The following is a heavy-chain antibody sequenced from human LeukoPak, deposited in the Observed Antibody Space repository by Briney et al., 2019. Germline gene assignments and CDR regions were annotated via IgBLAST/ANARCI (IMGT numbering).Heavy chain of an antibody. CDR3: ASALPVDSSGLDY. CDR1: GGTFSSYA. Sequence: SVKVSCKASGGTFSSYAISWVRQAPGQGLEWMGRIIPILGIANYAQKFQGRVTITADKSTSTAYMELSSLRSEDTAVYYCASALPVDSSGLDYWGQGTLVTVSS. V-gene: IGHV1-69*04. CDR2: IIPILGIA. D-gene: IGHD3-22*01. J-gene: IGHJ4*02.